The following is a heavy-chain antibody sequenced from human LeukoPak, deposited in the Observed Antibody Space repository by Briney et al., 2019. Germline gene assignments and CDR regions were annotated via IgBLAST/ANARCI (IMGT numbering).Heavy chain of an antibody. J-gene: IGHJ4*02. Sequence: GGSLRLSCAASGFTFSSYSMNWVRQAPGKGLEWVSYITSISSTIYYADSVKGRFTISRDNAKNSLYLQMDSLRDEDTAVYYCARIMAAAGTGFDYWGQGTLVTVSS. CDR3: ARIMAAAGTGFDY. V-gene: IGHV3-48*02. CDR2: ITSISSTI. D-gene: IGHD6-13*01. CDR1: GFTFSSYS.